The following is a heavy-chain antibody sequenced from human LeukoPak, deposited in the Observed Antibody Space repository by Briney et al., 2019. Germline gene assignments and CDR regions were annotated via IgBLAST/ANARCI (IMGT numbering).Heavy chain of an antibody. CDR1: GFTFRTYG. CDR3: ARDLMYTNTWRFDP. V-gene: IGHV3-33*01. J-gene: IGHJ5*02. CDR2: IWNDGSNK. D-gene: IGHD6-13*01. Sequence: GGSLRLSCAGSGFTFRTYGMHWVRQAPGKGLEWVAFIWNDGSNKYYGESVKGRFTISRDNSKNTLYLQMNSLRAEDSAVYYCARDLMYTNTWRFDPWGQGTLVTVSS.